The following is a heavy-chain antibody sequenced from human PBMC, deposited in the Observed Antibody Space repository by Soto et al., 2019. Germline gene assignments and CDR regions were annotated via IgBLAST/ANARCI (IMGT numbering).Heavy chain of an antibody. V-gene: IGHV3-48*03. CDR2: ISSGSTI. Sequence: GGSLRLSCAASGFTFSSYEMNWVRQAPGKGLEWVSYISSGSTIYYADSVKGRFTISRDNAKNSLYLQMNSLRAEDTAVYYCARPVSYYYGMDVWGQGTTVTVSS. J-gene: IGHJ6*02. CDR1: GFTFSSYE. CDR3: ARPVSYYYGMDV.